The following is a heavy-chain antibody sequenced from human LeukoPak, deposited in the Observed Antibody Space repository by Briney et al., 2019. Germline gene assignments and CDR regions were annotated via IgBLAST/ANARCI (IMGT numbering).Heavy chain of an antibody. J-gene: IGHJ4*02. V-gene: IGHV3-33*01. CDR1: GFTFRNFG. CDR2: IWYDGSKK. D-gene: IGHD3-10*01. CDR3: ATILYGSGSYYPDY. Sequence: GGSLRLSCAASGFTFRNFGMHWVRQAPGKGLEWVAVIWYDGSKKYYADSVKGRFTLSRDNSKNTLYLQMNSLRAEDTAVYYCATILYGSGSYYPDYWGQGTLVTVSS.